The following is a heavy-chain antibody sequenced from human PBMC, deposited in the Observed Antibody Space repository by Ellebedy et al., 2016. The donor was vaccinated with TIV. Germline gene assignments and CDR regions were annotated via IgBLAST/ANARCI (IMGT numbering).Heavy chain of an antibody. CDR2: IIPVLGIP. J-gene: IGHJ5*01. CDR3: ARSQGTDQLHWGVAS. Sequence: SVKVSCKASGGTFSNYVISWVRQAPGQGLEWLGGIIPVLGIPIYAQDFQGRLTITADKSTSTAFMDLGSLRSDDTAMYYCARSQGTDQLHWGVASWGQGTRVTVSS. CDR1: GGTFSNYV. V-gene: IGHV1-69*10. D-gene: IGHD2-2*01.